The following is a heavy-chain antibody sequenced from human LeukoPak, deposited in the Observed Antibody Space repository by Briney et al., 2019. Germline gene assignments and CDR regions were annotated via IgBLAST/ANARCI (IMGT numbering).Heavy chain of an antibody. CDR2: AHLDGRT. CDR3: AREGGFYRPLDY. J-gene: IGHJ4*02. D-gene: IGHD3-3*01. Sequence: SETLSLTCGVSGGSITTTNWWTWVRQPPGKGLEWIGEAHLDGRTNYNPSLESRLTISVDLSENHISLRLTSVTAADTAVYYCAREGGFYRPLDYSGQGTLVTVSS. V-gene: IGHV4-4*02. CDR1: GGSITTTNW.